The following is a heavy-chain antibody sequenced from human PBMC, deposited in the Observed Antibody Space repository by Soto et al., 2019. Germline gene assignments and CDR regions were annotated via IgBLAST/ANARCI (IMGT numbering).Heavy chain of an antibody. CDR2: IYYSGST. CDR3: ARDIYDSSGYYHNWFLP. Sequence: SETLSLTCTVSGGSISSGGYYWSWIRQHPXKGLEWIGYIYYSGSTYYNPSLKSRVTISVDTSKNQFSLKLSSVTAADTAVYYCARDIYDSSGYYHNWFLPSFQGSLVTVSS. D-gene: IGHD3-22*01. J-gene: IGHJ5*02. V-gene: IGHV4-31*03. CDR1: GGSISSGGYY.